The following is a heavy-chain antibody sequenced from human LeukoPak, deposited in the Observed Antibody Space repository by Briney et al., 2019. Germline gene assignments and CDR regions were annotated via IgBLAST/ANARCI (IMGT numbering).Heavy chain of an antibody. D-gene: IGHD3-10*01. CDR1: GFTVSSNY. CDR2: ISGSGGST. J-gene: IGHJ5*02. V-gene: IGHV3-23*01. Sequence: GGSLRLSCAASGFTVSSNYMSWVRQAPGKGLEWVSAISGSGGSTYYADSVKGRFTISRDNSKNTLYLQMNSLRAEDTAVYYCAKGVNGWFGELPLIWFDPXXXGXLVTVXS. CDR3: AKGVNGWFGELPLIWFDP.